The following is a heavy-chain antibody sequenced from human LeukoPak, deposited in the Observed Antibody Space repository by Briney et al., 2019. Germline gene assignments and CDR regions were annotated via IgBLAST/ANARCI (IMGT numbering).Heavy chain of an antibody. J-gene: IGHJ6*03. CDR3: ARDRGPYYYYYMDV. CDR1: EFPFWNYW. V-gene: IGHV3-7*01. D-gene: IGHD3-10*01. Sequence: EGSLRLSCAASEFPFWNYWMSWVRQAPGKGLEWVANIRHDGSEENYVDSVKGRFTISRDNAKDLLYLQLNSLRAEDTAVYYCARDRGPYYYYYMDVWGKGTTVTVSS. CDR2: IRHDGSEE.